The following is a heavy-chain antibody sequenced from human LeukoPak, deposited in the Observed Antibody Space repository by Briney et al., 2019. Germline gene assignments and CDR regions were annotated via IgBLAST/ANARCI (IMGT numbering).Heavy chain of an antibody. CDR1: GYTFTSYG. CDR2: ISAYNGNT. Sequence: ASVKVSCKASGYTFTSYGISWVRQAPGQGLEWMGWISAYNGNTNYAQKLQGRVTMTTDTSTSTAYMELSRLRSDDTAVYYCKTVVGAPMDFDYWGQGTLVTVSS. V-gene: IGHV1-18*01. D-gene: IGHD1-26*01. J-gene: IGHJ4*02. CDR3: KTVVGAPMDFDY.